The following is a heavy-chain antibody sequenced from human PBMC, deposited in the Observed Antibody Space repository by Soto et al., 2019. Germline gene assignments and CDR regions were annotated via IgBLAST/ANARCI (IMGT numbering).Heavy chain of an antibody. J-gene: IGHJ4*02. CDR3: AKDTIALNDYGDYVPVFDY. V-gene: IGHV3-30*18. CDR1: GFTFSSYG. Sequence: QVQLVESGGGVVQPGRSLRLSCAASGFTFSSYGMHWVRQAPGKGLEWVAVISYDGSNKYYADSVKGRFTISRDNSKNTLYVQMNGLRAEDTAVYYCAKDTIALNDYGDYVPVFDYWGQGTLVTVSS. CDR2: ISYDGSNK. D-gene: IGHD4-17*01.